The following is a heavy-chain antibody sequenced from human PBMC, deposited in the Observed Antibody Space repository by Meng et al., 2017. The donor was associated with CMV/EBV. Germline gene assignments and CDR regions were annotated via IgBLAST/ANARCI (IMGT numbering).Heavy chain of an antibody. CDR2: IYYSGST. CDR3: ARAWSRAIFGVASASFDY. V-gene: IGHV4-39*07. J-gene: IGHJ4*02. D-gene: IGHD3-3*01. Sequence: GSLRLSCTVSGGSISSSSYYWGGIRQPPGKGLEWIGSIYYSGSTYYNPSLKSRVTISVDTSKNQFSLKLSSVTAADTAVYYCARAWSRAIFGVASASFDYWGQGTLVTVSS. CDR1: GGSISSSSYY.